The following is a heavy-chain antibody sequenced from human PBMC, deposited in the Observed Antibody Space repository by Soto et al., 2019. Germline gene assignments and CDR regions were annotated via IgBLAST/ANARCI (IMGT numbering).Heavy chain of an antibody. V-gene: IGHV3-30-3*01. CDR3: ARGGGYYDSSGYRVFDY. CDR1: GFTFSSYA. J-gene: IGHJ4*02. CDR2: ISYDGSNK. Sequence: QVQLVESGGGVVQPGRSLRLSCAASGFTFSSYAMRWVRQAPGKGLEWVAVISYDGSNKYYADSVKGRFTISRDNSKNTLYLQMNSLGAEDTAVYYCARGGGYYDSSGYRVFDYWGQGTLVTVSS. D-gene: IGHD3-22*01.